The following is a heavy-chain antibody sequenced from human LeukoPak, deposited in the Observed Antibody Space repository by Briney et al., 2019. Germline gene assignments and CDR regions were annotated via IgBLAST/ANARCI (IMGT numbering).Heavy chain of an antibody. V-gene: IGHV4-59*01. J-gene: IGHJ6*02. CDR1: GGSISSYY. D-gene: IGHD6-19*01. CDR2: IYYSGST. Sequence: SETLSLTCTVSGGSISSYYWSWIRQPPGKGLEWIGYIYYSGSTNYNPSLKSRVTISVVTSKNQFSLKLSSVTAADTAVYYCARDRGSGWPHYYYYYGMDVWGQGTTVTVSS. CDR3: ARDRGSGWPHYYYYYGMDV.